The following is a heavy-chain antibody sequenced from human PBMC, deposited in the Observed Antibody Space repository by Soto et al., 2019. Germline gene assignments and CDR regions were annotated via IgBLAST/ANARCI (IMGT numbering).Heavy chain of an antibody. J-gene: IGHJ4*02. CDR1: GGTFSSYT. D-gene: IGHD5-12*01. CDR3: ARGAGRDGYNEDY. V-gene: IGHV1-69*02. Sequence: VKVSSKASGGTFSSYTISLVRQPPGQGLEWMGRIIPILGIANYTQKFQGRVTITADKSTSTAYMELSSLRSEDTAVYYCARGAGRDGYNEDYWGQGTLVNVSS. CDR2: IIPILGIA.